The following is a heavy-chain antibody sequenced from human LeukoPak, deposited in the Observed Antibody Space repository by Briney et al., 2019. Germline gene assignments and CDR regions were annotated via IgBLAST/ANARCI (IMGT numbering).Heavy chain of an antibody. D-gene: IGHD3-10*01. V-gene: IGHV3-30*02. CDR1: GFTFSSYG. J-gene: IGHJ4*02. CDR2: IRYDGSNK. Sequence: PGGSLRLSCAASGFTFSSYGMHWVRQAPGKGLEWVAFIRYDGSNKYYADSVKGRFTISRDNSKNTLYLQMNSLRAEDTAVYYCAKDISYYGSGSYYFDYWGQGTLVTASS. CDR3: AKDISYYGSGSYYFDY.